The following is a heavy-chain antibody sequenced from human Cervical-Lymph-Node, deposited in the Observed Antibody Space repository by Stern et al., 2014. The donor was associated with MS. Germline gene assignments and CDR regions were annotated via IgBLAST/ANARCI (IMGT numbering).Heavy chain of an antibody. CDR2: IKEDGSEQ. V-gene: IGHV3-7*01. CDR3: ARRVLVAMGGYPKTLDV. D-gene: IGHD2-2*01. Sequence: VQLVESGGVLVQPGGSLKLSCAASGFTFSRYWMTWVRQAPGKGLEWVANIKEDGSEQYYVDSVKGRFTMSRDNSKNSLYLSMNSLRAEDTAVYYCARRVLVAMGGYPKTLDVWGRGTTVTVSS. J-gene: IGHJ6*02. CDR1: GFTFSRYW.